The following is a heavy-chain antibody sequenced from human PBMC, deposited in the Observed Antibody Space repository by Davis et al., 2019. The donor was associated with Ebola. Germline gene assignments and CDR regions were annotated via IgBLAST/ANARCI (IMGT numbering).Heavy chain of an antibody. D-gene: IGHD3-9*01. J-gene: IGHJ5*02. Sequence: ASVKVSCKASGYTFSDCYVHWVRQAPGQGLEWMGRIDSRTGDPNYAQKFQGRVTMTRDTSITTTYMELSSLRTDDTAIYYCAREFLVTGYKCADLWGQGTLVTVSS. CDR2: IDSRTGDP. CDR1: GYTFSDCY. V-gene: IGHV1-2*06. CDR3: AREFLVTGYKCADL.